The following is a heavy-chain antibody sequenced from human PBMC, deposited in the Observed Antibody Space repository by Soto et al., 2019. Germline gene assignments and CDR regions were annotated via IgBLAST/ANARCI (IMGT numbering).Heavy chain of an antibody. CDR3: ARLPGYSGYDYYYYGMDV. CDR2: IIPILGIA. V-gene: IGHV1-69*04. CDR1: GGTFRSYA. Sequence: ASVKVSCKASGGTFRSYAISWVRQAPGQGLEWMGRIIPILGIANYAQKFQGRVTITSDKSTSSAYMELSSLRSEDTAVYYCARLPGYSGYDYYYYGMDVWGQGTTVTVSS. J-gene: IGHJ6*02. D-gene: IGHD5-12*01.